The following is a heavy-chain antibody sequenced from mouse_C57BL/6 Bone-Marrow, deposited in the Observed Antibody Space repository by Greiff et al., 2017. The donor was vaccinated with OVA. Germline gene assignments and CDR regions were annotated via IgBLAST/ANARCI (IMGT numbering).Heavy chain of an antibody. J-gene: IGHJ4*01. CDR2: IYPGGGYT. Sequence: LQESGAELVRPGTSVKMSCKASGYTFTNYWIGWAKQRPGHGLEWIGDIYPGGGYTNYNEKFKGKATLTADKSSSTAYMQFSSLTSEDSAIYYCARGDYSNYYAMDYWGQGTSVTVSS. D-gene: IGHD2-5*01. CDR1: GYTFTNYW. V-gene: IGHV1-63*01. CDR3: ARGDYSNYYAMDY.